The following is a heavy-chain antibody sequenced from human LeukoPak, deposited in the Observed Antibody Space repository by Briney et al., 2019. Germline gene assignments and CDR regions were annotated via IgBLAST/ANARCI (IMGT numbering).Heavy chain of an antibody. CDR1: GFTFSSYA. Sequence: PGGPLRLPCAASGFTFSSYAVSWVRHAPGKGLEGVSANSGSGGNTYYADSVKGRFTISRDNSKNTLYLQMNSLRAEDTAVYYCAKGGSADLMPLGYWGQGTLVTVSS. V-gene: IGHV3-23*01. CDR2: NSGSGGNT. D-gene: IGHD2-21*02. J-gene: IGHJ4*02. CDR3: AKGGSADLMPLGY.